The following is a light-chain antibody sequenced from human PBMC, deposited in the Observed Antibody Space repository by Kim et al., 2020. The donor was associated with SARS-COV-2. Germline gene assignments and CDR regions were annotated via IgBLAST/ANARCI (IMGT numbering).Light chain of an antibody. CDR1: SLRSYY. V-gene: IGLV3-19*01. J-gene: IGLJ2*01. Sequence: SSELTQDPAVSVALGQTVRITCQGDSLRSYYASWYQQKPGQAPVLVIYGKNNRPSGIPDRFSGSISGNTASLTITGAQAEDEADYYCKSRDSSGKVVFGGGTKLTVL. CDR3: KSRDSSGKVV. CDR2: GKN.